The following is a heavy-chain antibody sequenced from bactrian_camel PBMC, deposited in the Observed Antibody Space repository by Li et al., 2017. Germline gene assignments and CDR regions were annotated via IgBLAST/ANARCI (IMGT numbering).Heavy chain of an antibody. D-gene: IGHD2*01. V-gene: IGHV3S59*01. CDR2: LDWGAVGLDGE. CDR1: TRGSHC. Sequence: VQLVESGGGSVQSGGSLRLSCNTRGSHCAGWFRQPPGGEREGIAALDWGAVGLDGESAVSYADSVRGRFTCSRDNAKNTLYLHLNSLKTEDTAMYYCAKVNRDEYYFGNWDYWGQGTQVTVS. CDR3: AKVNRDEYYFGNWDY. J-gene: IGHJ4*01.